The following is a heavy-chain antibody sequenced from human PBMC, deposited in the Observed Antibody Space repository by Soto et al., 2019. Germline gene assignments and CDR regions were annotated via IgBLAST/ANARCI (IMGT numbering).Heavy chain of an antibody. CDR2: ISSFSSYM. CDR3: AINVLDSSGPGY. D-gene: IGHD6-19*01. J-gene: IGHJ4*02. V-gene: IGHV3-21*01. CDR1: GFPFSSYS. Sequence: PGGSLRLSCAASGFPFSSYSMNWVRQAPGKGLEWVSYISSFSSYMYYTDSVKGRFTISRDNARNSLYLQMNSLRAEDTAVYYCAINVLDSSGPGYWGQGTLVTVS.